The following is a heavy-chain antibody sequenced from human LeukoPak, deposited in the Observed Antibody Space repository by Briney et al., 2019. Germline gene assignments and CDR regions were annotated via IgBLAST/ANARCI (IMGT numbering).Heavy chain of an antibody. CDR3: ARSYDSSGYYYEGGAFDY. J-gene: IGHJ4*02. CDR1: GGSISSYY. CDR2: IYYSGST. D-gene: IGHD3-22*01. V-gene: IGHV4-59*12. Sequence: PSETLSLTCTVSGGSISSYYWSWIRQPPGKGLEWIGYIYYSGSTNYNPSLKSRVTISVDTSKNQFSLKLSSVTAADTAVYYCARSYDSSGYYYEGGAFDYWGQGTLVTVSS.